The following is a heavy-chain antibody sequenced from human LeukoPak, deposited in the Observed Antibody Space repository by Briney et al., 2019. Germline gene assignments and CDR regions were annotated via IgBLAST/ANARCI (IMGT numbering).Heavy chain of an antibody. Sequence: PGGSLRLSCAASGFTFSRYAMCWVRQAPGKGLEWVSPISGSGGSTYYTDSVKGRCTISRDNFTRTRYMQINTPRAEDTAVYYSATREWYTSGSWGQGTLVTVSS. J-gene: IGHJ5*02. CDR1: GFTFSRYA. CDR2: ISGSGGST. V-gene: IGHV3-23*01. D-gene: IGHD3-3*01. CDR3: ATREWYTSGS.